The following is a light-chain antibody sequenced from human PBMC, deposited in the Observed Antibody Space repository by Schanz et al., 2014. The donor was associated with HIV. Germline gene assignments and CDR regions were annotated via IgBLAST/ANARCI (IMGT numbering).Light chain of an antibody. Sequence: EIVMTQSPATLSVSPGERATLSCRASQSVSRNLVWYQQKPGQAPRLLIYAASSRATGIPDRFSGSGSGTDFTLTISRLEPEDFAVYYCQLYDTSPLFTFGPGTKVEIK. V-gene: IGKV3-20*01. CDR3: QLYDTSPLFT. CDR2: AAS. CDR1: QSVSRN. J-gene: IGKJ3*01.